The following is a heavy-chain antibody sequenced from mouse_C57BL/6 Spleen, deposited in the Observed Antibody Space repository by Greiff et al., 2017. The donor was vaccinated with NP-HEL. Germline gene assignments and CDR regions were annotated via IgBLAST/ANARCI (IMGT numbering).Heavy chain of an antibody. CDR3: ARGSGTLFDY. V-gene: IGHV5-4*03. J-gene: IGHJ2*01. Sequence: EVKVVESGGGLVKPGGSLKLSCAASGFTFSSYAMSWVRQTPEKRLEWVATISDGGSDTYYPDNVKGRFTISRDNAKNNLYLQMSHLKSEDTAMYCCARGSGTLFDYWGQGTTLTVSS. CDR2: ISDGGSDT. D-gene: IGHD4-1*01. CDR1: GFTFSSYA.